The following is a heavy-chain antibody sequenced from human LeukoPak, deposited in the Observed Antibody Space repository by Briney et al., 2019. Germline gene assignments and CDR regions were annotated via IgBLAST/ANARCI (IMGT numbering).Heavy chain of an antibody. CDR1: GFTFSSYG. Sequence: PGGSLRLSCAASGFTFSSYGMHWVRQAPGKGLEWVAVISYDGSNKYYADSVKGRFTISRDNSRNTLYLQMNSLRAEDTAVYYCAKDPSDLGGSGSNNYFDCWGQGTLVTVSS. CDR2: ISYDGSNK. CDR3: AKDPSDLGGSGSNNYFDC. J-gene: IGHJ4*02. V-gene: IGHV3-30*18. D-gene: IGHD3-10*01.